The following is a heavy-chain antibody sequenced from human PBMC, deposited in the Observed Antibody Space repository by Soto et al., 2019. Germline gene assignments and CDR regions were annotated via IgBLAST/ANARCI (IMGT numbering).Heavy chain of an antibody. CDR1: GFTFSSYA. V-gene: IGHV3-23*01. D-gene: IGHD2-15*01. Sequence: EVQLLESGGGLVQPGGSLRLSCAASGFTFSSYAMSWVRQAPGKGLEWVSAISGSGGSTYYADSVKGRFTISRDNSKNTLYLQMKSLRAEDTAVYYCAKVRGGGWKKNDAFDIWGQGTMVTVSS. CDR2: ISGSGGST. J-gene: IGHJ3*02. CDR3: AKVRGGGWKKNDAFDI.